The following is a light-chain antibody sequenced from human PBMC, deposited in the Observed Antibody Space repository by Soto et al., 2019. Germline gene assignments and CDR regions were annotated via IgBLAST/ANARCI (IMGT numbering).Light chain of an antibody. CDR3: QKYNSAPLT. Sequence: DIQMTQSPSSLSASVGDRVTITCRASQGIYNYLAWYQQKPGKVPKLLIYAASTLQSGVPSRFSGTGSGTDFNLTISSLQPEDVATYYCQKYNSAPLTFGGGTKVEIK. CDR1: QGIYNY. CDR2: AAS. V-gene: IGKV1-27*01. J-gene: IGKJ4*01.